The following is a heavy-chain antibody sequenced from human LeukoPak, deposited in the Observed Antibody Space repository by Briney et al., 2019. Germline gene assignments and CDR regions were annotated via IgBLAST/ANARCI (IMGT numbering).Heavy chain of an antibody. Sequence: AAVKVSCKASGYTFTRYAINWLRQAPGQGLEWMGWINMYTANPAYAQGFTERFVFSLDTSVTTAYLQISNLKTEDTAVYYCARHDNDDDFDYWGQGTLVTVSS. D-gene: IGHD3-16*01. V-gene: IGHV7-4-1*02. CDR3: ARHDNDDDFDY. J-gene: IGHJ4*02. CDR2: INMYTANP. CDR1: GYTFTRYA.